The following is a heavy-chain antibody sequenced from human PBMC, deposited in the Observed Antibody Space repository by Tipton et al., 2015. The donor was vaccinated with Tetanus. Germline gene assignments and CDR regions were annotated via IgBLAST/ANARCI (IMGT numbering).Heavy chain of an antibody. V-gene: IGHV5-51*01. CDR1: GYMFSSHW. Sequence: QSGAEVKQPGESLKISCKGSGYMFSSHWIGWVRQVPGKGLEWLGTIYPGDSYSTYSPSFESQVTISVDRSIDTAYLQWSSLKASDTAIYYCARPLTSVAFGGFAFDVWGQGTLVTVSS. J-gene: IGHJ3*01. D-gene: IGHD3-16*01. CDR2: IYPGDSYS. CDR3: ARPLTSVAFGGFAFDV.